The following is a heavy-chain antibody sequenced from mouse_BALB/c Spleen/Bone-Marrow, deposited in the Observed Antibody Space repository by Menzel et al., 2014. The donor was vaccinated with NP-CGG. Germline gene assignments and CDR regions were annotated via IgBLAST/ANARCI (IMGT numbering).Heavy chain of an antibody. J-gene: IGHJ3*01. CDR3: ARGEMISAWFVY. CDR1: GYTYTSYD. V-gene: IGHV1S56*01. CDR2: IFPGDGST. Sequence: VQLQQSGAELVKPGASVKLSCKASGYTYTSYDINWVRQRPEEGLEWIGWIFPGDGSTQYNEKFKGKATLTTDKSSSTAYMQLSRLTSEDSAVYFCARGEMISAWFVYWGQGTLVTVSA. D-gene: IGHD2-4*01.